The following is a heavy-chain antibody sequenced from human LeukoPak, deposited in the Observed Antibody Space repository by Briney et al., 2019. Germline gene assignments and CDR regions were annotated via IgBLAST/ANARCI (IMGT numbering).Heavy chain of an antibody. Sequence: GGSLRLSCAASGFTFSRYSMHWVRQAPGKGLEYVSAISNNGGSTYYAKSVKGRFTISRDNSRNTLYLQMGSLRAEDMAVYYCARTSIAAREADYWGQGTLVTVSS. CDR3: ARTSIAAREADY. V-gene: IGHV3-64*01. D-gene: IGHD6-6*01. CDR1: GFTFSRYS. J-gene: IGHJ4*02. CDR2: ISNNGGST.